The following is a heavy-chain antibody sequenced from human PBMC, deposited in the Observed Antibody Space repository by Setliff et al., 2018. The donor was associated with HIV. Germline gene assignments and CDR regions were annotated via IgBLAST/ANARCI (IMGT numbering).Heavy chain of an antibody. Sequence: GGSLRLSCAASGFTFSDYYMSWIRQAPGKGLEWVSYISSSGSTIYYADSVKGRFTISRDNAKNSLYLQMNSLRAEDTAVYYCAKARFITEWPLDYWGQGALVTVSS. D-gene: IGHD3-3*01. V-gene: IGHV3-11*01. CDR3: AKARFITEWPLDY. CDR2: ISSSGSTI. J-gene: IGHJ4*02. CDR1: GFTFSDYY.